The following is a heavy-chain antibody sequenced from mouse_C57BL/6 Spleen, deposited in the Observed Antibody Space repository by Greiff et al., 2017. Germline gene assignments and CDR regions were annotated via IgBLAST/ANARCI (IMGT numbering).Heavy chain of an antibody. Sequence: EVHLVESGGGLVKPGGSLKLSCAASGFTFSSYAMSWVRQTPEKRLEWVATISDGGSYTYYPDNVKGRFTISRDNAKNNLYLQMSHLKSEDTAMYYCARDLYYYGSSSYYFDYWGQGTTLTVSS. D-gene: IGHD1-1*01. CDR2: ISDGGSYT. CDR3: ARDLYYYGSSSYYFDY. CDR1: GFTFSSYA. J-gene: IGHJ2*01. V-gene: IGHV5-4*01.